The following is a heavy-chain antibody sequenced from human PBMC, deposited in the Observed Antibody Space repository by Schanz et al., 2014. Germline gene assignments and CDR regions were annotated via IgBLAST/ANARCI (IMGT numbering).Heavy chain of an antibody. D-gene: IGHD6-13*01. Sequence: EGQLLESGGGLIQPGGSLRLSCAASGFTFSSYAMSWVRQAPGKGLEWVSTIGYLGDTYYPDSVKGRFTVSRDSGQNSLYLQMNSLRAEDTAVYYCAREQIMAAAGLVDYWGHGTLVTVSS. CDR1: GFTFSSYA. J-gene: IGHJ4*01. CDR3: AREQIMAAAGLVDY. CDR2: IGYLGDT. V-gene: IGHV3-23*01.